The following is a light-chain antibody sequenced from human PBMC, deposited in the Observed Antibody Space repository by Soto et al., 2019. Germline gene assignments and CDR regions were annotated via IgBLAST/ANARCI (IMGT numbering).Light chain of an antibody. J-gene: IGKJ1*01. CDR1: HNVYIN. V-gene: IGKV3-15*01. Sequence: EIVLTQSPGTLLLSPGERATLSCRASHNVYINSLAWYQQKPGQTPRLLIYGASTRATGVPARVSGSGFGTEFTLTISSLQSEDFAVYYCQQYNNWPLTFGQGTKVDIK. CDR2: GAS. CDR3: QQYNNWPLT.